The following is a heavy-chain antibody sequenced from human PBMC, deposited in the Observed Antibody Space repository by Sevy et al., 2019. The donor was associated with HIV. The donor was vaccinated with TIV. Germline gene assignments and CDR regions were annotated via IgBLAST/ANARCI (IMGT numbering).Heavy chain of an antibody. CDR3: ARGRKDIVVVPAAIGDY. Sequence: ASVKVSCKASGYTFTSYDINWVRQATGQGLEWMGWMNPNSGNTGYAQKFQGRVTMARNTSISTAYMELSSLRSEDTAVYYCARGRKDIVVVPAAIGDYWGQGTLVTVSS. J-gene: IGHJ4*02. CDR2: MNPNSGNT. CDR1: GYTFTSYD. D-gene: IGHD2-2*01. V-gene: IGHV1-8*01.